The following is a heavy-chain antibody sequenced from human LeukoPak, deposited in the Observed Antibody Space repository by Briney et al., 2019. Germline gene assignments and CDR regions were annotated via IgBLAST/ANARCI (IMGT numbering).Heavy chain of an antibody. D-gene: IGHD6-19*01. Sequence: SETLSLTCTVSGGSMSSYYWSWIRQPPGKGLEWIGYIYYSGSGSTNHNPALKSRVTISVDTSKNQFSLTLSSVTAADTAVYYCARHAVYAGSGWSFDYWGKGTLVTVSS. V-gene: IGHV4-59*08. J-gene: IGHJ4*02. CDR3: ARHAVYAGSGWSFDY. CDR1: GGSMSSYY. CDR2: IYYSGSGST.